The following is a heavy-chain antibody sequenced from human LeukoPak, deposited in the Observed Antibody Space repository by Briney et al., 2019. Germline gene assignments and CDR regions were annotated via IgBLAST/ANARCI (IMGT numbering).Heavy chain of an antibody. CDR2: IYTSGST. CDR3: ARRAATGRFDP. V-gene: IGHV4-4*08. J-gene: IGHJ5*02. Sequence: PSETLSLTCSVSGGSINSYYWSWIREPPGKGLEWIAYIYTSGSTNYNPSLKSRVTISVDTSKNQFSLNLDSVTAADTAVYYCARRAATGRFDPWGQGTLVTVSS. CDR1: GGSINSYY. D-gene: IGHD6-25*01.